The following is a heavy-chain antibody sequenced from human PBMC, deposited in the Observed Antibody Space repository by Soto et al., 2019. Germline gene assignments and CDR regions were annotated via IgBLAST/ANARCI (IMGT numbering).Heavy chain of an antibody. V-gene: IGHV4-30-4*01. Sequence: QVQLQESGPGLVKPSQTLSLTCTVSGGSISSGDYYWSWIRQPPGKGLEWIGYIYYSGSTYYNPSLKSRVTISVDTSNNQFSLKLSSVTAADTAVYYCASLSLAIVAPYYGMDVWGQGTTVTVSS. CDR2: IYYSGST. CDR3: ASLSLAIVAPYYGMDV. J-gene: IGHJ6*02. CDR1: GGSISSGDYY. D-gene: IGHD3-16*01.